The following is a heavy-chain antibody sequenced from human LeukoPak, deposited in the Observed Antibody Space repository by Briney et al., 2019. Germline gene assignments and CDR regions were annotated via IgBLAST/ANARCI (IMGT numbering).Heavy chain of an antibody. J-gene: IGHJ4*02. CDR3: ARGGLNYYDSSGHFDY. V-gene: IGHV4-34*01. D-gene: IGHD3-22*01. CDR2: INHSGST. CDR1: GGSFSGYY. Sequence: PSETLSLTCGVSGGSFSGYYWNWIRQPPGKGLEWIGEINHSGSTNYNPSLKSRVTISVDTSQKQFSLRLSSVTAADTAVYYCARGGLNYYDSSGHFDYWGQGTLVTVSS.